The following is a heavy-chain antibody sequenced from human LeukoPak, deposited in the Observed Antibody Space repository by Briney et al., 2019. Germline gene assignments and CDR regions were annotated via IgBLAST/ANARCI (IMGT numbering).Heavy chain of an antibody. V-gene: IGHV3-7*01. CDR1: GFTFSNYW. CDR3: AREMGRGSAYYDYYYYMDV. CDR2: IKQDGSET. D-gene: IGHD3-16*01. J-gene: IGHJ6*03. Sequence: AGGSLRLSCAASGFTFSNYWMTWVRQAPGKGLEWVANIKQDGSETYYVDSVKGRFTSSRDNAKNALYLQMNSLRAEDTAVYYCAREMGRGSAYYDYYYYMDVWGKGTTVTVSS.